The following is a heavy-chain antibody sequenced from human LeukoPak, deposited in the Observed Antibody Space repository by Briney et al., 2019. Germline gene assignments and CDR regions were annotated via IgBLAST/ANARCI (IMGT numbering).Heavy chain of an antibody. CDR2: IIPIFGTA. D-gene: IGHD1-7*01. V-gene: IGHV1-69*05. Sequence: ASVKVSCKASGDTFSSYAISWVRQAPGQGLEWMGGIIPIFGTANYAQKFQGRVAITTDESTSTAYMELSSLRSEDTAVYYCARGITGTTGYYYYYMDVWGKGTTVTVSS. CDR1: GDTFSSYA. J-gene: IGHJ6*03. CDR3: ARGITGTTGYYYYYMDV.